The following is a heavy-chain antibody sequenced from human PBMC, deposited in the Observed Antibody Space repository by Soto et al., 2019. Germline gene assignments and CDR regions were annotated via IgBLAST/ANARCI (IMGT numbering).Heavy chain of an antibody. CDR3: AKDRRYFERLASLEY. Sequence: QVQLVESGGGVVEPGTSLRLSCADSGFAFSTYGMHWVRQAPGKGLEWVAVISYDGIQKYYADSVKGRFTISRDNSKNTLYLQMTSLRPDDKAVYYCAKDRRYFERLASLEYWGQGTLVTFSS. V-gene: IGHV3-30*18. CDR1: GFAFSTYG. CDR2: ISYDGIQK. J-gene: IGHJ4*02. D-gene: IGHD3-9*01.